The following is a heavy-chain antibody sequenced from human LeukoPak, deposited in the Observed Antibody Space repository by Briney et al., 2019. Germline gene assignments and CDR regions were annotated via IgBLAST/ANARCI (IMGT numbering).Heavy chain of an antibody. Sequence: GGSLRLSCAASGFTFDDYGMSWVRQAPGKGLEWVSGINWNGGSTGYADSVKGRFTISRDNAKNSLYLQMNSLRAEDTAVYYCAKDRLTGDYVFYYYYYMDVWGKGTTVTVSS. D-gene: IGHD4-17*01. CDR1: GFTFDDYG. CDR2: INWNGGST. V-gene: IGHV3-20*04. CDR3: AKDRLTGDYVFYYYYYMDV. J-gene: IGHJ6*03.